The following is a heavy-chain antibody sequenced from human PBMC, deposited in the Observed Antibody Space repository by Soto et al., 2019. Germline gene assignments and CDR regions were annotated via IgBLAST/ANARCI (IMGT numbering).Heavy chain of an antibody. CDR1: GYTFTAYY. V-gene: IGHV1-46*01. D-gene: IGHD6-13*01. CDR3: AKGTIAASGSFDY. Sequence: ASVKVSCKASGYTFTAYYMHWVRQAPGQGLEWMGIVNPTGGGTSYAQKFQGSVTLTRDTSTNAVYMELNSLRSEDTAVYYCAKGTIAASGSFDYWGQGTLVTVSS. J-gene: IGHJ4*02. CDR2: VNPTGGGT.